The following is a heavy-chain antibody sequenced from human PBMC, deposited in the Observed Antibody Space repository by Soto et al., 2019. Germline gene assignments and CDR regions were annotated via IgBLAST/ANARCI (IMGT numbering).Heavy chain of an antibody. V-gene: IGHV1-69*13. CDR3: AAILPSGGEDEYYFDY. Sequence: ASVKVSCTASGGTFSSSAINWVRQTPGQGLEWMGGIIPMFATANYAQKFQGRVTITADESTSTAYMELSSLRSEDTAEYNCAAILPSGGEDEYYFDYCGQGALVTVSS. J-gene: IGHJ4*02. CDR2: IIPMFATA. D-gene: IGHD2-15*01. CDR1: GGTFSSSA.